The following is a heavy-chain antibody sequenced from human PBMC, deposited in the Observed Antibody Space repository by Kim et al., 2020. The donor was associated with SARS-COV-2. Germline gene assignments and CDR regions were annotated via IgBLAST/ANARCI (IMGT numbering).Heavy chain of an antibody. CDR1: GFTFSSYS. CDR3: ARDEDYYGSGSYYFDY. J-gene: IGHJ4*02. Sequence: GGSLRLSCAASGFTFSSYSMNWVRQAPGKGLEWVSSISSSSYIYYADSVKGRFTISRDNAKNSLYLQMNSLRAEDTAVYYCARDEDYYGSGSYYFDYWGQGTLVTVSS. D-gene: IGHD3-10*01. V-gene: IGHV3-21*01. CDR2: ISSSSYI.